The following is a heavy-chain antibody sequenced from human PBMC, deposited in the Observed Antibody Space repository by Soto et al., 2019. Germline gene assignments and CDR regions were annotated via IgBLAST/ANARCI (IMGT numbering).Heavy chain of an antibody. CDR3: ARPRPSYRDGMDV. J-gene: IGHJ6*02. CDR2: IKQDGSEK. Sequence: EVQLVESGGGLVQPGGSLRLSCAASGFTFSSYWMSWVRQAPGKGLEWVANIKQDGSEKYYVDSVKGRFTISRDNAKNSLYLQMNSLRAEDTAVYYCARPRPSYRDGMDVWGQGTTVTVSS. CDR1: GFTFSSYW. V-gene: IGHV3-7*01. D-gene: IGHD3-10*01.